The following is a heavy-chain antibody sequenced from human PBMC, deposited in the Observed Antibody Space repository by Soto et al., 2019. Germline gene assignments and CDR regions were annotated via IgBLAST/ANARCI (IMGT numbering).Heavy chain of an antibody. CDR1: GFTFTKSW. D-gene: IGHD3-16*01. CDR2: IKTYGSEK. CDR3: ARDYHYDTSDY. V-gene: IGHV3-7*01. J-gene: IGHJ4*02. Sequence: GESLRLSCAASGFTFTKSWMAWVRQAPGKWLEWVANIKTYGSEKYYVDSMKGRIAISRDNAKNSLYLQVNSLRVEDTAMYYCARDYHYDTSDYWGQGTLVTVSS.